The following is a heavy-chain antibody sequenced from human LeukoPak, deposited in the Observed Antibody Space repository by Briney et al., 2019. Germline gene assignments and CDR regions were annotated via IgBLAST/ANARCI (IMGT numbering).Heavy chain of an antibody. CDR2: IIPIFGIA. Sequence: SVKVSCMASGGTFSSYAISWVRQAPGQGREWMGRIIPIFGIANYAQTFQGRVTITADKSTSTAYMELSSLRSEDTAVYYCARDSAYGGNSRYFDYWGQGTLVTVSS. D-gene: IGHD4-23*01. V-gene: IGHV1-69*04. CDR1: GGTFSSYA. J-gene: IGHJ4*02. CDR3: ARDSAYGGNSRYFDY.